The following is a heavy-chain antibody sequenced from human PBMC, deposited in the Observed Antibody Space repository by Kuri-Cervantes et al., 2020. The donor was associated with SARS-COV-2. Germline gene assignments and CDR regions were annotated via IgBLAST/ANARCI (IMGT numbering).Heavy chain of an antibody. CDR2: IYYSGST. CDR3: ARSRRVWFDP. J-gene: IGHJ5*02. Sequence: LRLSCAVSGGSISSGDYYWSWIRQPPGKGLEWIGYIYYSGSTYYNPSLKSRVTISVDTSKNQFSLKLSSVTAADTAVYYCARSRRVWFDPWGQGTLVTVSS. V-gene: IGHV4-30-4*01. D-gene: IGHD1-14*01. CDR1: GGSISSGDYY.